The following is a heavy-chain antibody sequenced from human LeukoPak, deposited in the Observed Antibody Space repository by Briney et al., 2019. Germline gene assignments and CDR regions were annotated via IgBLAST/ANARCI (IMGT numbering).Heavy chain of an antibody. J-gene: IGHJ4*02. CDR3: AKDNTKTGIYDY. V-gene: IGHV3-74*03. CDR1: GFTFSSYA. Sequence: PGGSLRLSCAASGFTFSSYAMHWVRQAPGKGLVWVSRIENDGTGALYADAVEGRFTISRDNSKNTLYLQMNSLRAEDTAVYYCAKDNTKTGIYDYWGQGTLVTVSS. D-gene: IGHD1-1*01. CDR2: IENDGTGA.